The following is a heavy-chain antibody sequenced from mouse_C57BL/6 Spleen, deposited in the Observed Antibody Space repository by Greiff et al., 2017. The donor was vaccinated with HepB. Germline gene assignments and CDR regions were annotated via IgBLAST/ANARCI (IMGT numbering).Heavy chain of an antibody. Sequence: VQLQHSGAELVKPGASVKISCKASGYAFSSYWMNWVKQRPGKGLEWIGQIYPGDGDTNYNGKFKGKATLTADKSSSTAYMQLSSLTSEDSAVYFCARSRDYDAYWYFDVWGTGTTVTVSS. CDR3: ARSRDYDAYWYFDV. CDR1: GYAFSSYW. CDR2: IYPGDGDT. V-gene: IGHV1-80*01. J-gene: IGHJ1*03. D-gene: IGHD2-4*01.